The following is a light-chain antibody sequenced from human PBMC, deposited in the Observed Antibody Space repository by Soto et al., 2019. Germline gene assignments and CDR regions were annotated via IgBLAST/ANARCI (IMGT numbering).Light chain of an antibody. Sequence: QAVVTQPPSASGTPGQRVTISCSGSRSNIGSNPVNWYQQLPGTAPKLLIYSNNQRPSGVPDRFSGSKSGTSASLAISGLQSEDEADYYCAAWDDSLKGYVFGTGTKVPS. J-gene: IGLJ1*01. V-gene: IGLV1-44*01. CDR1: RSNIGSNP. CDR3: AAWDDSLKGYV. CDR2: SNN.